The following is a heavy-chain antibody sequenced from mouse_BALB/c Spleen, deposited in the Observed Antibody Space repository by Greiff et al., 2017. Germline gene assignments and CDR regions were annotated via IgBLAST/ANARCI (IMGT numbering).Heavy chain of an antibody. CDR2: INSNGGST. CDR1: GFTFSSYG. V-gene: IGHV5-6-3*01. D-gene: IGHD1-1*01. Sequence: EVKLVESGGGLVQPGGSLKLSCAASGFTFSSYGMSWVRQTPDKRLELVATINSNGGSTYYPDSVKGRFTISRDNAKNTLYLQMSSLKSEDTAMYYCAIDKDLLFAYWGQGTLVTVSA. CDR3: AIDKDLLFAY. J-gene: IGHJ3*01.